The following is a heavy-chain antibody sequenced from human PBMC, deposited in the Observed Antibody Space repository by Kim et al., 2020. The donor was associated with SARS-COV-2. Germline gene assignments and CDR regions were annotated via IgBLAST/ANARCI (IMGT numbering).Heavy chain of an antibody. CDR3: ARRRGQTDTHWDHFDY. CDR1: GGTFTTYA. V-gene: IGHV1-69*13. D-gene: IGHD1-26*01. CDR2: ISPILGTT. Sequence: SVKVSCKASGGTFTTYAITWVRQAPGQGLEWMGGISPILGTTDYAQKFQGRVTIIADESTSTVYMELRNLKSDDTAVYFCARRRGQTDTHWDHFDYWGQGTLVTVSS. J-gene: IGHJ4*02.